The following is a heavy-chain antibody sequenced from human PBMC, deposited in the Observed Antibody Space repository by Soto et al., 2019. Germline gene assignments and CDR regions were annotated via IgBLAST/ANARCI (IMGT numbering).Heavy chain of an antibody. D-gene: IGHD2-2*01. V-gene: IGHV3-23*01. Sequence: HPGGSLRLSCAASGFTFSSYAMSWVRQAPGKGLEWVSAISGSGDSTYYADSVKGRFTISRDNSKKTLYLQMNSLRAEDTAVYYCAKRMAGGYCSSISCKYFQHWGQGTLVTVSS. J-gene: IGHJ1*01. CDR1: GFTFSSYA. CDR3: AKRMAGGYCSSISCKYFQH. CDR2: ISGSGDST.